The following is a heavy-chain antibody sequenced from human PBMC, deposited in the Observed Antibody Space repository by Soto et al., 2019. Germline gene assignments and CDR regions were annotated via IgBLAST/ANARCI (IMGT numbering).Heavy chain of an antibody. V-gene: IGHV1-69*08. J-gene: IGHJ3*02. CDR2: FSPILGTA. D-gene: IGHD7-27*01. CDR1: GGTLSTFS. Sequence: QVQLVQSGAEVKKPGSSVMVACKASGGTLSTFSVSWVRQAPGQGLEWMGRFSPILGTAVYAQKFQGRVTITADKSTNTVYMDLSRLISEDTSVYYCATNRGFTGNWGDTYDIWGQGTMVAVSS. CDR3: ATNRGFTGNWGDTYDI.